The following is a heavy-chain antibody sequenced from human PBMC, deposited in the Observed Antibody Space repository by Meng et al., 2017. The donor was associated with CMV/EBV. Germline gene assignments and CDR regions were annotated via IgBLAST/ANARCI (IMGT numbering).Heavy chain of an antibody. V-gene: IGHV4-39*07. D-gene: IGHD3-3*01. CDR1: GGSIRSSSYY. J-gene: IGHJ5*01. CDR3: ARAGGLRFLDCLSVSFDS. Sequence: SETLSLTCTVSGGSIRSSSYYWGWIRQPPGKGLEGIGIIYNSGSTYYNPSHKSPPALSVNTSKNQFSLNLSSVTGADTAVSYCARAGGLRFLDCLSVSFDSWGQGTLVTVSS. CDR2: IYNSGST.